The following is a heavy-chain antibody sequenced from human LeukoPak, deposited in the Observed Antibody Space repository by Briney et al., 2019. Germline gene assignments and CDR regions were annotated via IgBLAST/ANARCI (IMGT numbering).Heavy chain of an antibody. V-gene: IGHV3-53*05. CDR3: AKDGPSAAGYYYYMDD. Sequence: GGSLRLSCAASGFIVSSNYMSWVRQAPGKGLEWVSVIYSGGSTYYADSVKGRLTISRDNSKNTLYLQMNSLRTEDTAVYYCAKDGPSAAGYYYYMDDWGKGTTVTVSS. CDR1: GFIVSSNY. CDR2: IYSGGST. J-gene: IGHJ6*03. D-gene: IGHD6-13*01.